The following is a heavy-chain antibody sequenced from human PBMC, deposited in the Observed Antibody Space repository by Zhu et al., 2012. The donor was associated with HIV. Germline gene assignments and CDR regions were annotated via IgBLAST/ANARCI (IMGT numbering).Heavy chain of an antibody. D-gene: IGHD6-19*01. V-gene: IGHV4-39*07. CDR2: IYYSGST. CDR3: ARRYSSGWYYFDY. J-gene: IGHJ4*02. CDR1: GGSISSSSYY. Sequence: QVQLQESGPGLVKPSETLSLTCTVSGGSISSSSYYWGWIRQPPGKGLEWIGSIYYSGSTYYNPSLKSRVTISVDTSKNQFSLKLSSVTAADTAVYYCARRYSSGWYYFDYWGQGNPGPPSPQ.